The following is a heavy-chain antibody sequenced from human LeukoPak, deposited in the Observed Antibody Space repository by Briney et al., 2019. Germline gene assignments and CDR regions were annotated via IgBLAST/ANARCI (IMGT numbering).Heavy chain of an antibody. Sequence: GGPLRLSCAASGFTFDDYAMHWVRQAPGKGLEWVSGISWNSGNIGYADSVKGRFTISRDNAKNSLYLQMNSLRAEGTALYYCAKALVRGVILGPYFDYWGQGTLVTVSS. V-gene: IGHV3-9*01. CDR1: GFTFDDYA. CDR3: AKALVRGVILGPYFDY. D-gene: IGHD3-10*01. J-gene: IGHJ4*02. CDR2: ISWNSGNI.